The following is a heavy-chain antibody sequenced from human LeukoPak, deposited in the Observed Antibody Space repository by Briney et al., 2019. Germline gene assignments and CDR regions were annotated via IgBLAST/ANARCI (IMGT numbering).Heavy chain of an antibody. D-gene: IGHD5-18*01. CDR1: GYTFTSYG. CDR3: ARDWDTAMVTLMGY. J-gene: IGHJ4*02. Sequence: ASVKVSCKASGYTFTSYGISWVRQAPGQGLEWMGWISAYNGNTNYAQKLQGRVTMTTDTSTSTAYMELRSLRSDDTAVYYCARDWDTAMVTLMGYWGQGTLVTVSS. V-gene: IGHV1-18*01. CDR2: ISAYNGNT.